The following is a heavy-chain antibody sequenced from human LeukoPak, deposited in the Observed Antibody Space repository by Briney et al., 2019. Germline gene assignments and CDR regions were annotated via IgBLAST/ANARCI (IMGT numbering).Heavy chain of an antibody. Sequence: PSETLSLTCAIYGGSFSDNYWSWIRQPPGKGLEWIGEINQSGTTNYNPSLKSPVTISVDTSTNQFSLKLSSVTAADTAVYYCARTSKSPCDYVWGSDQLPYLFDYWGQGTLVTVSS. D-gene: IGHD3-16*02. V-gene: IGHV4-34*01. CDR1: GGSFSDNY. J-gene: IGHJ4*02. CDR3: ARTSKSPCDYVWGSDQLPYLFDY. CDR2: INQSGTT.